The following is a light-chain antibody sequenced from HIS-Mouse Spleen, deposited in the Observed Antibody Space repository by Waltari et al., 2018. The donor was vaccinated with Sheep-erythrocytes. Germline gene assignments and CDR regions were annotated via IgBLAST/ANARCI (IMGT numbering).Light chain of an antibody. Sequence: QSALTQPRSVSGSPGQSVTISCTGTSSDVGGYNYVSWYQQHPGKAPKLMVYDVSKRPSGVTDRFSGSKSGNTASLTISGLQAEDEADHYCCSYAGSYTLVFGGGTKLTVL. V-gene: IGLV2-11*01. CDR1: SSDVGGYNY. J-gene: IGLJ2*01. CDR3: CSYAGSYTLV. CDR2: DVS.